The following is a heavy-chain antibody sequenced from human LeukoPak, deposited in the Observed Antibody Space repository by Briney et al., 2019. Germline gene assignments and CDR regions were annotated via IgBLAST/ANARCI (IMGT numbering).Heavy chain of an antibody. D-gene: IGHD3-10*01. CDR2: IIPIFGTA. J-gene: IGHJ4*02. CDR1: GGTFSSYA. V-gene: IGHV1-69*13. CDR3: ARDLFEHYYGSGSLTY. Sequence: SVKVSCKASGGTFSSYAISWVRLAPGQGLEWMGGIIPIFGTANYAQKFQGRVTITADESTSTAYMELSSLRSEDTAVYYCARDLFEHYYGSGSLTYWGQGTLVTVSS.